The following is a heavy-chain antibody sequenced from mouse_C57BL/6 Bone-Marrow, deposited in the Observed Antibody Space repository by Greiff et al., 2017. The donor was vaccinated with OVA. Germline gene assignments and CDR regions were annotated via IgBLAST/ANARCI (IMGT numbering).Heavy chain of an antibody. V-gene: IGHV1-55*01. CDR1: GYTFTSYW. Sequence: VQLQQPGAELVKPGASVKMSCKASGYTFTSYWITWVKQRPGQGLEWIGDIYPGSGSTNYNEKFKSKATLTVDNSSSTAYMQLSSLASEVSAVYYFASGKDYTYWGQGTLVTVSA. D-gene: IGHD2-4*01. CDR2: IYPGSGST. CDR3: ASGKDYTY. J-gene: IGHJ3*01.